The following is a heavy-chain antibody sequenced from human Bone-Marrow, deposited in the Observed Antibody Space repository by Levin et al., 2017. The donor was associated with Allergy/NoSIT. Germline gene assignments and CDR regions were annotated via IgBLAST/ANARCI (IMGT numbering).Heavy chain of an antibody. CDR1: GFSFSAYY. CDR2: ISMTGSTT. CDR3: AGDRGVMTDDGDYYNYGMDV. V-gene: IGHV3-11*01. J-gene: IGHJ6*02. D-gene: IGHD4-17*01. Sequence: SGGSLRLSCAASGFSFSAYYMNWIRQRPGKGLEWVSTISMTGSTTYYADSVKGRFTISRDNAKNSLHLQMSSLRVEDTAVYYCAGDRGVMTDDGDYYNYGMDVWGQGSTVTVSS.